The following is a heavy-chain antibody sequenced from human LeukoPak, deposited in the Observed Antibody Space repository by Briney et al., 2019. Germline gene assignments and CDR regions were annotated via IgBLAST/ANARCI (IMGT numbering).Heavy chain of an antibody. V-gene: IGHV1-24*01. D-gene: IGHD6-19*01. Sequence: GSVKVSCKVSGYTLTELSMRRGRPAPGKGLEWMGGFDPDDGETIYAQKFQGRVTMTRDTSISTAYMELSRLRSDDTAVYYCARVPSQWMRNYFDYWGEGTLVTVSS. CDR3: ARVPSQWMRNYFDY. CDR2: FDPDDGET. J-gene: IGHJ4*02. CDR1: GYTLTELS.